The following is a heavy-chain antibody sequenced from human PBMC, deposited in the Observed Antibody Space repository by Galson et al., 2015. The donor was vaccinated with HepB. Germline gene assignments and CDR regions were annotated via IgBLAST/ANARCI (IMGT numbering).Heavy chain of an antibody. J-gene: IGHJ6*02. Sequence: ETLSLTCTVSGGSISSYYWSWIRQPAGKGLEWIGRIYTSGSTNYNPSLKSRVTVSVDTSKNQFSLKLSSVTAADTAVYYCARDCSGHCTNQTYGMDVWGQGTTVTVSS. CDR3: ARDCSGHCTNQTYGMDV. D-gene: IGHD2-8*01. V-gene: IGHV4-4*07. CDR2: IYTSGST. CDR1: GGSISSYY.